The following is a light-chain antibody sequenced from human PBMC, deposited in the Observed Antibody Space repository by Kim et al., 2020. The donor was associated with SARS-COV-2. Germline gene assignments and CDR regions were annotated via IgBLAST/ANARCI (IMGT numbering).Light chain of an antibody. CDR3: QQYNIYPYT. J-gene: IGKJ2*01. CDR2: GAW. Sequence: SASVGDRVTIPCRASQDIGHYLAWFQQKPVKAPKSMLYGAWNLQSGVQSKFSGGGSGTDFTLTISSLQPEDSATYYCQQYNIYPYTFGQVTKLEI. CDR1: QDIGHY. V-gene: IGKV1-16*02.